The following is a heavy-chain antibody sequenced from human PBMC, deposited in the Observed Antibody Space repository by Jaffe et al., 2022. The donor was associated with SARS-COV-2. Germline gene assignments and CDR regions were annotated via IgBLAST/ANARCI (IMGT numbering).Heavy chain of an antibody. CDR2: ISSSGSTI. J-gene: IGHJ2*01. D-gene: IGHD5-18*01. CDR1: GFTFSSYE. V-gene: IGHV3-48*03. Sequence: EVQLVESGGGLVQPGGSLRLSCAASGFTFSSYEMNWVRQAPGKGLEWVSYISSSGSTIYYADSVKGRFTISRDNAKNSLYLQMNSLRAEDTAVYYCARGTAMVVYWYFDLWGRGTLVTVSS. CDR3: ARGTAMVVYWYFDL.